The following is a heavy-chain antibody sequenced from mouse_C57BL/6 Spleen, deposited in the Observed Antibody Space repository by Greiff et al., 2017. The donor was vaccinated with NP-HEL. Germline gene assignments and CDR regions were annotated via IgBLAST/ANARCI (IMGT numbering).Heavy chain of an antibody. V-gene: IGHV1-63*01. CDR1: GYTFTNYW. Sequence: QVQLKQSGAELVRPGTSVKMSCKASGYTFTNYWIGWAKQRPGHGLEWIGDIYPGGGYTNYNEKFKGKATLTADKSSSTAYMQFSSLKSEDSAIYYCARRDGYYDAMDYWGQGTSVTVSS. D-gene: IGHD2-3*01. CDR3: ARRDGYYDAMDY. CDR2: IYPGGGYT. J-gene: IGHJ4*01.